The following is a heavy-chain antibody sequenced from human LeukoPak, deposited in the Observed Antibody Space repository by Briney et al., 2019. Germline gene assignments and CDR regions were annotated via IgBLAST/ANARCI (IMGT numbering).Heavy chain of an antibody. CDR1: GFTFSTYS. Sequence: GGSLRLSCAASGFTFSTYSMKWVRQAPGKGLEWVSYISDSSAMYYADSVRGRFTISRENDKNSLFLQMNSLRDEDTAVYYCAQKGGADNWGQGTLVTVSS. CDR3: AQKGGADN. D-gene: IGHD2-15*01. CDR2: ISDSSAM. V-gene: IGHV3-48*02. J-gene: IGHJ4*02.